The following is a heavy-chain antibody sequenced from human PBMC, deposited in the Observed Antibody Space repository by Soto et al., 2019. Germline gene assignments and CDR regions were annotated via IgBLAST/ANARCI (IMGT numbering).Heavy chain of an antibody. CDR3: ARDRGGITVSSKPLGEWFDP. CDR2: VSQGGDGGYLAEGETT. Sequence: SETLSLPGTLSATFQNNFIWSWIRQIPRKGLEWIGYVSQGGDGGYLAEGETTGYNPPLESRATRALDLPKNQFSLRLTSVTAADTAAYYCARDRGGITVSSKPLGEWFDPWGQGTLVTVSS. V-gene: IGHV4-59*01. CDR1: ATFQNNFI. J-gene: IGHJ5*02. D-gene: IGHD3-16*01.